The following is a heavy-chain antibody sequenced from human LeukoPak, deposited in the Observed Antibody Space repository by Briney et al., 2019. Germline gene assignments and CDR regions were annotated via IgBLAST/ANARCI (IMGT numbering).Heavy chain of an antibody. CDR2: INQDGSEK. CDR3: VPSNGNLYDS. CDR1: GFTFSAFW. D-gene: IGHD2-8*01. J-gene: IGHJ4*02. Sequence: GGSLRLSCSASGFTFSAFWTTWVRQAPGERPEWVANINQDGSEKYCVDSVKGRFTISRDNAKNSLYLQMNSLRAEDTAVYYCVPSNGNLYDSWGQGTLVTVSS. V-gene: IGHV3-7*05.